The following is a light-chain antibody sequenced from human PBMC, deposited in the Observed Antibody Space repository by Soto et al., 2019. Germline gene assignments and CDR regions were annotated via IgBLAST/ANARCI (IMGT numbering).Light chain of an antibody. V-gene: IGKV2-28*01. CDR1: ESLLDSDGYNY. CDR3: MQGLQIPLT. CDR2: LGS. J-gene: IGKJ2*01. Sequence: VLTQSPLSLAVTPGEPASISCRSSESLLDSDGYNYLDWYLQKPGQPPQLLIYLGSNRASGVSDRFSGSGSGTDFTLKISSVDTDDAGVYFCMQGLQIPLTFGQGTKLEIK.